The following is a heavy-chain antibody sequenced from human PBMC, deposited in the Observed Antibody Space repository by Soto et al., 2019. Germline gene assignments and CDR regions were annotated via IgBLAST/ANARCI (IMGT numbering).Heavy chain of an antibody. D-gene: IGHD2-15*01. V-gene: IGHV4-39*01. CDR1: GGSISSSSYY. Sequence: SSETLSLTCTVSGGSISSSSYYWGWIRQPPGKGLEWIGSIYYSGSTYYNPSLKSRVTISVDTSKNQFSLKLSSVTAADTAVYYCASFAVFCSGGSCFYKFDYWGQGTPVTVSS. CDR3: ASFAVFCSGGSCFYKFDY. CDR2: IYYSGST. J-gene: IGHJ4*02.